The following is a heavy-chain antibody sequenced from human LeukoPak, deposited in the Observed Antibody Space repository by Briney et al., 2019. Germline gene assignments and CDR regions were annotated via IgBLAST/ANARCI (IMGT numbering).Heavy chain of an antibody. CDR3: ARDLTYYYDSSGYSH. V-gene: IGHV3-64*01. D-gene: IGHD3-22*01. J-gene: IGHJ4*02. CDR1: GFTFRSYA. Sequence: GGSLRLSCAASGFTFRSYAMHWVRQAPGKGLEYVSGISSNGDNTFYANSVKGRFTISRDNSKNTLYLQMGSLRAEDTAVYYCARDLTYYYDSSGYSHWGQGTLVTVSS. CDR2: ISSNGDNT.